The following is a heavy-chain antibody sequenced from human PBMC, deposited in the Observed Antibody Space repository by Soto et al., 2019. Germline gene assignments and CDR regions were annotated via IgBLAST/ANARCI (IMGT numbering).Heavy chain of an antibody. CDR1: GYTVTSYD. CDR2: MNPNSGNT. Sequence: ASVKVSCKASGYTVTSYDINCVRQATGQGLEWMGWMNPNSGNTGYAQKFQGRVTMTRNTSISTAYMELSSLRSEDTAVYYCARGGQYGSGSYRYYYYGMDVWGQGTTVTVSS. V-gene: IGHV1-8*01. J-gene: IGHJ6*02. D-gene: IGHD3-10*01. CDR3: ARGGQYGSGSYRYYYYGMDV.